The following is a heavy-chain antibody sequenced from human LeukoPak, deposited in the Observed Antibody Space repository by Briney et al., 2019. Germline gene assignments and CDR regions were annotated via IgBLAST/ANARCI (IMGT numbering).Heavy chain of an antibody. CDR3: VRDGSSWYVGY. J-gene: IGHJ4*02. V-gene: IGHV3-7*01. CDR1: GFTFSTYW. CDR2: IKQDGSEK. Sequence: PGGSLRLSCAASGFTFSTYWMSWVRQAPGKGLEWVANIKQDGSEKWYVDSVKGRFTISRDNAKNSLYLQMNSLRAEDTAVYYCVRDGSSWYVGYWGQGTPVTVSS. D-gene: IGHD6-13*01.